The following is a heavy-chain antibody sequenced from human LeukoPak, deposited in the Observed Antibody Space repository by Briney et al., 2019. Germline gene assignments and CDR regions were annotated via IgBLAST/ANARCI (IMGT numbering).Heavy chain of an antibody. CDR1: GFTFSSYW. CDR3: ARDGGSGTYYIDY. V-gene: IGHV3-7*03. Sequence: GGSLRLSCAASGFTFSSYWMSWVRQAPGKGLEWVANIKQDGSEKYYVDSVKGRFTISRVNAKKSLFLQMNSLRAEDTAIYYCARDGGSGTYYIDYWGQGTLVTVSS. CDR2: IKQDGSEK. J-gene: IGHJ4*02. D-gene: IGHD3-10*01.